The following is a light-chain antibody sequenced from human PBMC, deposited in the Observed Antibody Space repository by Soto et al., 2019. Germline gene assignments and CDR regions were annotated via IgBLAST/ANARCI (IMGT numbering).Light chain of an antibody. J-gene: IGKJ1*01. CDR1: RGISSN. Sequence: IVMTQSPATLSVSPGERATLSCRASRGISSNLAWYQQKPGQAPRLLIYDASTSATGIPASFSGSRSGTEFTLTLTSLTPDAFELYHCHSDINWPPWKLGLGTQ. CDR3: HSDINWPPWK. V-gene: IGKV3-15*01. CDR2: DAS.